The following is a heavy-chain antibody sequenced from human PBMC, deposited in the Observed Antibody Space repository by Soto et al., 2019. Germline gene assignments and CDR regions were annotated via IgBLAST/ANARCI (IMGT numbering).Heavy chain of an antibody. CDR1: GGSISSGGYS. J-gene: IGHJ4*02. V-gene: IGHV4-30-2*01. D-gene: IGHD4-17*01. CDR2: IYHSGST. Sequence: QLQLQESGSGLVKPSQTLSLTCAVSGGSISSGGYSWSWIRQPPGKGLEWIGYIYHSGSTCYNPSPKSRVTISVDRSKNQFSLNLSSVTAADTAVYYCARGVTTVTTSDYWGQGTLVTVSS. CDR3: ARGVTTVTTSDY.